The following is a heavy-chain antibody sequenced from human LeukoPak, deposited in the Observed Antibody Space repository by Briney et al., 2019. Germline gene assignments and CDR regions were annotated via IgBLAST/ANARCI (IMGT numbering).Heavy chain of an antibody. CDR1: GFTFSSYA. V-gene: IGHV3-23*01. CDR2: LSDSGSRT. J-gene: IGHJ4*02. D-gene: IGHD5-24*01. Sequence: PGGSLRLSCAASGFTFSSYAMSWVRQAPGKGLGWVSGLSDSGSRTYYADSLKGRFTISRDNSKNTLYLQMNSLRAEDTAVFYCAKHLHGNTWPLDYWGQGTLVTVSS. CDR3: AKHLHGNTWPLDY.